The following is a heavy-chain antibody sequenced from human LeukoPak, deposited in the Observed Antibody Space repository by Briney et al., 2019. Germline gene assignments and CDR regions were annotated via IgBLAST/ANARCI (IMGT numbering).Heavy chain of an antibody. CDR2: ISSSGSTI. D-gene: IGHD3-22*01. CDR1: GFTFSDYY. J-gene: IGHJ3*02. CDR3: AKGGSGDSSGYYYDAFDI. Sequence: PGGSLRLSCAASGFTFSDYYMSWIRQAPGKGLEWVSYISSSGSTIYYADSVKGRFTISRDNAKNSLYLQMNSLRAEDTAVYYCAKGGSGDSSGYYYDAFDIWGQGTMVTVSS. V-gene: IGHV3-11*01.